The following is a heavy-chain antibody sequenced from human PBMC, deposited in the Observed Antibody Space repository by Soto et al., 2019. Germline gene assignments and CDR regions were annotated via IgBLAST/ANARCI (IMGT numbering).Heavy chain of an antibody. Sequence: ASVKVSCKASGGTFSTSTFTWVRQAPGQGLEWMGRTIPILDVADYAQKFQGRVTITADESTSTAYMELSSLRSEDTAVYYCARGLRFLEGKDYFDYWGQGTLVTVSS. V-gene: IGHV1-69*02. CDR1: GGTFSTST. J-gene: IGHJ4*02. CDR2: TIPILDVA. CDR3: ARGLRFLEGKDYFDY. D-gene: IGHD3-3*01.